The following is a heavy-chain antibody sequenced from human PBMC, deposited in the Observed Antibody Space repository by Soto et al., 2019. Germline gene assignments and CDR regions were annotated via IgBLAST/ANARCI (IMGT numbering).Heavy chain of an antibody. V-gene: IGHV4-59*01. J-gene: IGHJ3*02. D-gene: IGHD3-22*01. CDR3: ARTYDSSGPNSGGYGFDS. Sequence: SETLSLTCTVSGDSISRYYWSWIRQPPGKGLEWIAYIYYIGSTTNYNPSLKSRVTISVDTSKNQFSLKLSSVTAADTAVYYCARTYDSSGPNSGGYGFDSWGQGTMVTVSS. CDR2: IYYIGSTT. CDR1: GDSISRYY.